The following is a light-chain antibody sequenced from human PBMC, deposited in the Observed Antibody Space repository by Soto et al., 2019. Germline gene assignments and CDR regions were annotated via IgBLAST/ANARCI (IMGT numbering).Light chain of an antibody. J-gene: IGKJ5*01. CDR2: GAS. Sequence: IVLTHSPGTLSFSPGEIATLSFRAIQSVSSSYLAWYQQRPGLAPRLLVHGASRRATGIPDRFRGSGSGTEFILTISGLEPEDFAVYFCQHFGSSPPVTFGQGTRLEIK. V-gene: IGKV3-20*01. CDR1: QSVSSSY. CDR3: QHFGSSPPVT.